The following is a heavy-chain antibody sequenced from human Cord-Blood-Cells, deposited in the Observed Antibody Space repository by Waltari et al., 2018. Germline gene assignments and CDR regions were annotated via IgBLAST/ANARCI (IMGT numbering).Heavy chain of an antibody. D-gene: IGHD2-2*01. CDR2: ISAYNGNT. Sequence: QVQLVQSGAEVKKPGASVKVSCKASGYTFTSYGISWVRQAPGQGLEWMGWISAYNGNTNYAQKLQDRVTMTTDPSTSTAYRGLRSLRSDDTAVYYCARGYCSRTSCYWFGPWGQGTLVTVSS. V-gene: IGHV1-18*01. CDR1: GYTFTSYG. CDR3: ARGYCSRTSCYWFGP. J-gene: IGHJ5*02.